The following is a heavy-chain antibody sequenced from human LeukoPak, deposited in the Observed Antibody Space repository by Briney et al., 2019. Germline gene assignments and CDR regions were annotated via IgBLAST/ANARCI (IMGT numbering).Heavy chain of an antibody. J-gene: IGHJ4*02. CDR2: VSDRGGST. Sequence: GGSLRLSCAASGFIFSNFAMNWVRQAPGEGLEWVSAVSDRGGSTYYADSVKGRFTISRDNFQSTLYLQMNSLRADDTALYYCAKAGSGWSNSDYWGQGALVTVSS. D-gene: IGHD6-13*01. CDR3: AKAGSGWSNSDY. V-gene: IGHV3-23*01. CDR1: GFIFSNFA.